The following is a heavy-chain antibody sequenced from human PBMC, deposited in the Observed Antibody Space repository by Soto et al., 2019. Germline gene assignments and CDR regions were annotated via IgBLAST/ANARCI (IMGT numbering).Heavy chain of an antibody. J-gene: IGHJ6*02. CDR1: GGSIRSGGYY. CDR2: IYYSGNT. V-gene: IGHV4-31*03. D-gene: IGHD3-3*01. Sequence: PSETLSLTCTVSGGSIRSGGYYWSWVRQNPRRGLEWIGNIYYSGNTYYNPSLKSRLTISVDTSKNQFSLKLSSVTAADTAVYYCARSPAYYDFWSGFGNYYGMDVWGQGTTVTV. CDR3: ARSPAYYDFWSGFGNYYGMDV.